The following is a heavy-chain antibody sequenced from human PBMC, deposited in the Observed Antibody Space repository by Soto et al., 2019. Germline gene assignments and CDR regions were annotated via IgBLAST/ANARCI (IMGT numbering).Heavy chain of an antibody. V-gene: IGHV3-23*01. CDR2: ISGSGDST. Sequence: EVQLLESGGNLVQPGGSLRLSCAASGFTFSNYAMSWVRQAPGKGLEWVSVISGSGDSTYYADSVKGRFTISRDNSKNTLYLQMNSLRAKDTAVYYCAKRTSGWYFDYWGQGTLVTVSS. J-gene: IGHJ4*02. CDR1: GFTFSNYA. CDR3: AKRTSGWYFDY. D-gene: IGHD6-19*01.